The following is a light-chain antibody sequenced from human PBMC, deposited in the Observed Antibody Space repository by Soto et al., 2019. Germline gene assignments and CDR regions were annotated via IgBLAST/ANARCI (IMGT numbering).Light chain of an antibody. V-gene: IGKV1-16*01. CDR1: QSVGSDY. CDR2: SAS. CDR3: QQYHSYPLT. J-gene: IGKJ4*01. Sequence: TQSPGTLSLSPGERATLSCRASQSVGSDYLAWFQQKPGKAPKSLISSASTLQSGVPSRFSGSGSGTDFTLTISSLQPEDFASYYCQQYHSYPLTFGGGTKVDIK.